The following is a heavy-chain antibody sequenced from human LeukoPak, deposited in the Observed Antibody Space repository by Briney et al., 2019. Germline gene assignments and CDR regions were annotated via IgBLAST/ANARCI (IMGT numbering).Heavy chain of an antibody. Sequence: AGGSLRLSCAAPGFTFSTYSMSWVRQAPGKGLEWVSYISSISSIIYYADSVKGRFTISRDNARNSLYLQMNSLRAEDTAVYYCTRSRPGTEAGQPNFDYWGQGTLVTVSS. D-gene: IGHD6-13*01. CDR3: TRSRPGTEAGQPNFDY. J-gene: IGHJ4*02. V-gene: IGHV3-48*01. CDR1: GFTFSTYS. CDR2: ISSISSII.